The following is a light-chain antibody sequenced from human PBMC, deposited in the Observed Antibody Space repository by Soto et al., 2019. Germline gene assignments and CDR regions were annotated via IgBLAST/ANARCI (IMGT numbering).Light chain of an antibody. J-gene: IGKJ1*01. CDR3: QQLSSFS. Sequence: IQLTHSPSSLSASLGYRVTITCLASQGISSYLAWYQQTPGKAPKLLIYAAATLQSGVPSRFGGSGSGTDFTLTISSLQPEDFATYYCQQLSSFSFGQGTKVDIK. CDR1: QGISSY. CDR2: AAA. V-gene: IGKV1-9*01.